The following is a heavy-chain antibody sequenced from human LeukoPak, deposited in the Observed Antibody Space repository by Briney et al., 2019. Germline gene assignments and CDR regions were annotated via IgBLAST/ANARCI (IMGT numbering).Heavy chain of an antibody. CDR2: INPNSGGT. CDR3: AASSAWLYYFDY. D-gene: IGHD6-19*01. CDR1: GYTFTGYY. Sequence: GASVKVSCKASGYTFTGYYVHWVRQAPGQGLEWMGWINPNSGGTNYAQKFQGRVTMTRDTSISTAYMELSMLRSDDTAVYYCAASSAWLYYFDYWGQGTLVTVSS. J-gene: IGHJ4*02. V-gene: IGHV1-2*02.